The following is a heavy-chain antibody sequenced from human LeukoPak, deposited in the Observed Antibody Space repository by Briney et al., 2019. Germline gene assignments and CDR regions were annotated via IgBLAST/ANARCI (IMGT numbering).Heavy chain of an antibody. CDR1: GGSISSYY. J-gene: IGHJ6*03. V-gene: IGHV4-59*01. Sequence: SETLSLTCTVSGGSISSYYWSWIRQPPGKGLEWIGYIYYSGSTNYNPSLKSRVTISVDTSKNQFSLNLDSVTAADTAVYYCARATSGQRRDGYNYNYYYYMDVWGKGTTVTVSS. D-gene: IGHD5-24*01. CDR3: ARATSGQRRDGYNYNYYYYMDV. CDR2: IYYSGST.